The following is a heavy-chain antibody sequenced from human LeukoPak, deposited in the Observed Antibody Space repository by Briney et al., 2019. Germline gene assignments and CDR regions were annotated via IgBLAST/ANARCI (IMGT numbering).Heavy chain of an antibody. CDR2: ISSSGDTI. CDR3: ARDAKYYYGSRTYFFFEY. CDR1: GFTFSSSE. V-gene: IGHV3-48*03. D-gene: IGHD3-10*01. Sequence: GGSLRLSCAASGFTFSSSEMNWVRQGPGKGLEWVSYISSSGDTIYYADSVKGRFTISRDNAKKSLYLQMNSLRAEDTAVYFCARDAKYYYGSRTYFFFEYWGQGTLLSVSS. J-gene: IGHJ4*02.